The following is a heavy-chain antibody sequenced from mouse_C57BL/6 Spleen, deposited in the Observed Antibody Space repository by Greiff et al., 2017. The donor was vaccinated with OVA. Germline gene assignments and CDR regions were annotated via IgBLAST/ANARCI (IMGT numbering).Heavy chain of an antibody. J-gene: IGHJ3*01. D-gene: IGHD2-5*01. V-gene: IGHV1-50*01. CDR3: ARGDSNFWFAY. CDR2: IDPSDSYT. Sequence: VQLQQPGAELVKPGASVKLSCKASGYTFTSYWMQWVNQRPGQGLEWIGEIDPSDSYTNYNQKFKGKATLTVDTSTSTAYMQLSSLTSEDSAVYYCARGDSNFWFAYWGQGTLVTVSA. CDR1: GYTFTSYW.